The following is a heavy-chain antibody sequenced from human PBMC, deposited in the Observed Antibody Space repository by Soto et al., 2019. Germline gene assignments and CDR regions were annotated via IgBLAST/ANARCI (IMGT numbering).Heavy chain of an antibody. J-gene: IGHJ4*02. CDR2: IYHSGST. V-gene: IGHV4-30-2*01. CDR3: ASRFVDSATGYFDR. Sequence: SETLSLTCLVSGGSIINGNYSWTWIRQPPGKALEWIGYIYHSGSTYYNPSLRSRVTLSVDRSKNQFSLNMKSMTAADTAVYYCASRFVDSATGYFDRWGQGTLVTVSS. D-gene: IGHD5-12*01. CDR1: GGSIINGNYS.